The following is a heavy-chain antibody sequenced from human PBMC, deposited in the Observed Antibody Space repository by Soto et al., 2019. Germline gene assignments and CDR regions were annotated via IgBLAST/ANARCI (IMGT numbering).Heavy chain of an antibody. CDR2: IGTAGDT. J-gene: IGHJ4*02. CDR3: TRGAAGFDY. D-gene: IGHD6-13*01. Sequence: EVQLVESGGDLVQPGGSLRLSCAASGFTFSSYDFHWVRQATGKGLEWVSAIGTAGDTYYAGSVKGRFTISRENAKNSLYLEVNSLRAGDTAVYYCTRGAAGFDYWGQGTLVTVSS. CDR1: GFTFSSYD. V-gene: IGHV3-13*01.